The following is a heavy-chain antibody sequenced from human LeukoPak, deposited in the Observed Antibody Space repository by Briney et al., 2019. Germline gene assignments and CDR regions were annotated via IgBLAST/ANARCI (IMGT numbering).Heavy chain of an antibody. CDR3: ARDRWIAVAGTLDY. Sequence: SVKVSCKASGGTFSSYAISWVRQAPGQGLEWMGGIIPIFGTANYAQKLQGRVTMTTDTSTSTAYMELRSLRSDDTAVYYCARDRWIAVAGTLDYWGQGTLVTVSS. V-gene: IGHV1-69*05. J-gene: IGHJ4*02. CDR1: GGTFSSYA. D-gene: IGHD6-19*01. CDR2: IIPIFGTA.